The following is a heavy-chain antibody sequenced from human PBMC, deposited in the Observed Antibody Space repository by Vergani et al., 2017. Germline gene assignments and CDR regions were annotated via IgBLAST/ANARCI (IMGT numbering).Heavy chain of an antibody. V-gene: IGHV4-34*01. J-gene: IGHJ4*02. D-gene: IGHD6-13*01. CDR1: GGSFSGYY. CDR2: INHSGST. Sequence: QVQLQQWGAGLLKPSETLSLTCAVYGGSFSGYYWSWIRQPPGKGLEWIGEINHSGSTNYNPSLKCRVTISVDTSKNQFSLKLSSVTAADTAVYYCARGLGLLVAPLYYWGQGTLVTVSS. CDR3: ARGLGLLVAPLYY.